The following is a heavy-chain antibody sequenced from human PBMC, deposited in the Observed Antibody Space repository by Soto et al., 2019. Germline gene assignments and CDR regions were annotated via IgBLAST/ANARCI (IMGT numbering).Heavy chain of an antibody. CDR1: GFSFSNYA. Sequence: EVQLLESGGGLVRPGGSLRLSCAASGFSFSNYAMDWVRQAPGKGLEWVSGISFGGRTTSYADSVKGRFTISRDDSENTLYLQMNNLRADDTAIYYCAKDKRTLGDAFDVWGQATTVTVSS. J-gene: IGHJ3*01. CDR3: AKDKRTLGDAFDV. V-gene: IGHV3-23*01. CDR2: ISFGGRTT.